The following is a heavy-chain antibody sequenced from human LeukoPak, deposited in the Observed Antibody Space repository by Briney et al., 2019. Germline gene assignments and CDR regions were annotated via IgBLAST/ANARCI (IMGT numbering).Heavy chain of an antibody. Sequence: GTSLRLPCAASGFTFRNHAMHWARQAPGKGLEWVAVISYDGRNKYYADSVKGRFTISRDNSKNTLYVQMNSLRPEDTAVYYCAREEYSMHFFDYWGQGTLVTVPS. V-gene: IGHV3-30*04. CDR2: ISYDGRNK. J-gene: IGHJ4*02. D-gene: IGHD2-15*01. CDR3: AREEYSMHFFDY. CDR1: GFTFRNHA.